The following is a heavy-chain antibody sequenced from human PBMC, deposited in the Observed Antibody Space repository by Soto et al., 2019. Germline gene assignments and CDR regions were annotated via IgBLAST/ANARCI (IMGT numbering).Heavy chain of an antibody. CDR2: IYSGGST. CDR1: GFTVSSNY. CDR3: ARSGIAVAGTYYYYGMDV. V-gene: IGHV3-66*01. Sequence: EVPLVESGGGLVQPGGSLRLSCAASGFTVSSNYMSWVRQAPGKGLEWVSVIYSGGSTYYADSVKGRFTISRDNSKNTLYLQMNSLRAEDTAVYYCARSGIAVAGTYYYYGMDVWGQGTTVTVSS. D-gene: IGHD6-19*01. J-gene: IGHJ6*02.